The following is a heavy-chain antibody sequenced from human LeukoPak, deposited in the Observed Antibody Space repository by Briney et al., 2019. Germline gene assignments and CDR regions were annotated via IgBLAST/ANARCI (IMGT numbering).Heavy chain of an antibody. CDR3: ARHLRLWQNWFDP. CDR1: GYSFTNYW. Sequence: GESLKISCKGSGYSFTNYWIGWVRQMPGKGPEWMGIIYPGDSDTRYTPSFQGQVTISADKSISTAYLQWSSLKASDTAMYYCARHLRLWQNWFDPWGQGTLVTVSS. J-gene: IGHJ5*02. CDR2: IYPGDSDT. D-gene: IGHD5-18*01. V-gene: IGHV5-51*01.